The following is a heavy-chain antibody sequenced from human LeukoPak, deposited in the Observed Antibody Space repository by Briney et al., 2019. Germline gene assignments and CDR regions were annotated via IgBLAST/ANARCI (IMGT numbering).Heavy chain of an antibody. CDR1: GGSISSGGYY. Sequence: SQTLSLTCTVSGGSISSGGYYWSWIRQHPGKGLEWIGYIYYSGSTYYNPSLKSRVTISVDTSKNQFSLKLCSVTAADTAVYYCARVSSTRYSYGRFVYWGQGTLVTVSS. CDR3: ARVSSTRYSYGRFVY. V-gene: IGHV4-31*03. J-gene: IGHJ4*02. D-gene: IGHD5-18*01. CDR2: IYYSGST.